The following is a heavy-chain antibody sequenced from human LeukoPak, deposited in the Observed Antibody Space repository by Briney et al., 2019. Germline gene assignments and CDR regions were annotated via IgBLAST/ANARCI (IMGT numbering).Heavy chain of an antibody. CDR3: ASLRTYYDSSGYYGNWFDP. CDR2: INHSGST. J-gene: IGHJ5*02. D-gene: IGHD3-22*01. Sequence: SETLSLTCAVYGGSFSGYYWSWIRQPPGKGLEWIGEINHSGSTNYNPSLKSRVTISVDTSKNQFSLKLSSVTAADTAVYYCASLRTYYDSSGYYGNWFDPWGQGTLVTVSS. CDR1: GGSFSGYY. V-gene: IGHV4-34*01.